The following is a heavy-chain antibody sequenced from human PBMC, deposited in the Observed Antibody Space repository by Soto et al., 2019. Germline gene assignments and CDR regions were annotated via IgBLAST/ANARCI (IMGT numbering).Heavy chain of an antibody. D-gene: IGHD2-2*01. CDR2: ISAYNGNT. J-gene: IGHJ3*02. CDR1: GDSFNDYY. CDR3: ARDVVVPAAIGDAFDI. Sequence: ASVKVYSKSSGDSFNDYYMHWVRQAPGQGLEWMGWISAYNGNTNYAQKLQGRVTMTTDTSTSTAYMELRSLRSDDTAVYYCARDVVVPAAIGDAFDIWGQGTMVTVSS. V-gene: IGHV1-18*04.